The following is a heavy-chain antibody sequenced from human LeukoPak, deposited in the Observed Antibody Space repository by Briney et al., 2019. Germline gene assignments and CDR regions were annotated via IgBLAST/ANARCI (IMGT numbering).Heavy chain of an antibody. CDR2: ISSSSSYI. CDR1: GFTFSSYS. D-gene: IGHD3-3*01. J-gene: IGHJ4*02. CDR3: AKDNHYDFWSGYSFDY. Sequence: GGSLRLSCAASGFTFSSYSMNWVRQAPGKGLEWVSSISSSSSYIYYADSVKGRFTISRDNSKNTLYLQMNSLRAEDTAVYYCAKDNHYDFWSGYSFDYWGQGTLVTVSS. V-gene: IGHV3-21*04.